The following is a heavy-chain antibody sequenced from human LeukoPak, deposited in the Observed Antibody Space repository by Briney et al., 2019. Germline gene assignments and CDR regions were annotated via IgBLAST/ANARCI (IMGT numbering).Heavy chain of an antibody. D-gene: IGHD1-1*01. CDR3: AKSTTKGTSENYYSYYMDV. Sequence: QPGGSLRLSCAACGFTFSHYAMSWVRQAPGKGLEWVSTISSSGDSIYYADSVKGRFTISRDSSKNTLYLQMNSLGAEDTAVYYCAKSTTKGTSENYYSYYMDVWGKGTTVTVSS. CDR1: GFTFSHYA. J-gene: IGHJ6*03. V-gene: IGHV3-23*01. CDR2: ISSSGDSI.